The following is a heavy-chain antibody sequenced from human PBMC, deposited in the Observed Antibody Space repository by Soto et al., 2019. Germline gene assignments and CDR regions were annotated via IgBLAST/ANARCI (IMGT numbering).Heavy chain of an antibody. CDR1: RFTFSSYG. CDR3: AKDVTPLKYYYYYMDV. J-gene: IGHJ6*03. Sequence: GGSLRLSCAASRFTFSSYGMHRVRQAPGKGLEWVAVISYDGSNKYYADNVKGRFTISRDNSKNTLYLQMNSLRAEDTAVYYCAKDVTPLKYYYYYMDVWGKGTTVTVSS. D-gene: IGHD4-4*01. V-gene: IGHV3-30*18. CDR2: ISYDGSNK.